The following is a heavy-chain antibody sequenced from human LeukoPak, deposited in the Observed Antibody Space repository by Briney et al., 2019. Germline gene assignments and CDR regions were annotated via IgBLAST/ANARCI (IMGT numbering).Heavy chain of an antibody. CDR3: AKVLYLTVTLLPCLDY. D-gene: IGHD3-22*01. CDR1: GFTFSSYA. CDR2: ISDSGGST. J-gene: IGHJ4*02. Sequence: GGSLRLSCAASGFTFSSYAMSWVRQAPGKGLEWVSVISDSGGSTYYADSVKGRFTISRDNSKNTLYLQMNSLRAEDTAVYYCAKVLYLTVTLLPCLDYWGQGTLVTVSS. V-gene: IGHV3-23*01.